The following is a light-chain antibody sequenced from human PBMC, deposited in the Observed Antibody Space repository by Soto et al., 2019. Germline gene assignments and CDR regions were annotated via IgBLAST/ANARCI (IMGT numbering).Light chain of an antibody. CDR2: EVS. CDR1: SSDVGGHKY. V-gene: IGLV2-8*01. J-gene: IGLJ1*01. Sequence: QSVLTQPPSASGSLGHSVTISCTGTSSDVGGHKYVSWYQHHPGKAPKLILYEVSQRPSGVPHRFSGSKSDNTASLTVSGLRAEDEADYYCSSYAGTAYVFGTGTKVTVL. CDR3: SSYAGTAYV.